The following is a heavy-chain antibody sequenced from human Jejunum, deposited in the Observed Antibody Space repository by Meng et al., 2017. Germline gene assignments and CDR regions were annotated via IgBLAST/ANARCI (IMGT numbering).Heavy chain of an antibody. CDR2: IRSKANSYAT. CDR1: GFTFSGSA. D-gene: IGHD2-2*01. J-gene: IGHJ5*02. V-gene: IGHV3-73*01. CDR3: TRSVVPAAMSLLVWFDP. Sequence: GESLKISCAASGFTFSGSAMHWVRQASGKGLEWVGRIRSKANSYATAYAASVKGRFTISRDDSKNTAYLQMNSLKTEDTAVYYCTRSVVPAAMSLLVWFDPWGQGTLVTVSS.